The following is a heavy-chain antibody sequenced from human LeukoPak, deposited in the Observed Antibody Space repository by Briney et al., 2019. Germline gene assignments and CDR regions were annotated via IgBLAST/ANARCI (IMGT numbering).Heavy chain of an antibody. CDR3: AREMLWPATDAFDI. J-gene: IGHJ3*02. CDR2: INPNSGGT. CDR1: GYTFTGYY. Sequence: GASVKVSCKAFGYTFTGYYMHWVRQAPGQGLEWMGWINPNSGGTNYAQKFQGRVTMTRDTSISTAYMELSRLRSDDTAVYYCAREMLWPATDAFDIWGQGTMVTVSS. D-gene: IGHD2-2*01. V-gene: IGHV1-2*02.